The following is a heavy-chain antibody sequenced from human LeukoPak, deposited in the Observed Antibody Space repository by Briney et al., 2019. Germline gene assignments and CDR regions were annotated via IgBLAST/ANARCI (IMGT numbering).Heavy chain of an antibody. CDR2: INPNSGGT. J-gene: IGHJ5*02. V-gene: IGHV1-2*02. CDR3: VSGGYYSMSGYHYVQGFDP. Sequence: ASVKVSCKASGYIFTGYYMHWVRQAPGQGLEWMGWINPNSGGTNSAQKLQGRVAMTRDTSITTVNMELNRLRSDDTAVYYCVSGGYYSMSGYHYVQGFDPWGQGTLVTVSS. D-gene: IGHD3-22*01. CDR1: GYIFTGYY.